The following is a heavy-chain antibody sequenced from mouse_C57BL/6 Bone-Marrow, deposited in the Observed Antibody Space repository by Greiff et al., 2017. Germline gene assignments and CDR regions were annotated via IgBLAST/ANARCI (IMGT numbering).Heavy chain of an antibody. D-gene: IGHD1-1*01. CDR2: ISDGGSYT. CDR1: GFTFSSYA. J-gene: IGHJ4*01. Sequence: EVKLVESGGGLVKPGGSLKLSCAASGFTFSSYAMSWVRQTPEKRLEWVATISDGGSYTSYPDNVKGRFTISRDNAKNHLYLQMSHLKSEDTAMYYCARGLITTAMDYWGQGTSVTVSS. CDR3: ARGLITTAMDY. V-gene: IGHV5-4*03.